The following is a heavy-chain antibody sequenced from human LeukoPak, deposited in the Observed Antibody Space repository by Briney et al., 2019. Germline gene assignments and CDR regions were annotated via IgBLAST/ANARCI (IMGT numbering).Heavy chain of an antibody. CDR2: IFYSGST. Sequence: SETLSLTCTVSGGSISTSSYYWGWVRQPPGKGLEWIGNIFYSGSTYYSPSLKSRVTISVDTSKNQFSLKLSSVTAADTAVYYCARDNRFLEWLLYLKESGAFDIWGQGTMVTVSS. D-gene: IGHD3-3*01. CDR3: ARDNRFLEWLLYLKESGAFDI. V-gene: IGHV4-39*07. CDR1: GGSISTSSYY. J-gene: IGHJ3*02.